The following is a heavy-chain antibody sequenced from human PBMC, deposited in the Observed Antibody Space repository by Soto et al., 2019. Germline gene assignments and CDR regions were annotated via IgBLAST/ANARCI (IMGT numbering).Heavy chain of an antibody. J-gene: IGHJ4*02. Sequence: PGGSLRLSCAVSGFTFSSFGRNWVRQAPGKGLEWISYITSDSSTRHYADFVKGRFTISRDNAKNSLYLQMNSLRDEDTAVYFCARDPDGIIDFDYWGQGTQVTVSS. CDR2: ITSDSSTR. CDR3: ARDPDGIIDFDY. D-gene: IGHD3-10*01. CDR1: GFTFSSFG. V-gene: IGHV3-48*02.